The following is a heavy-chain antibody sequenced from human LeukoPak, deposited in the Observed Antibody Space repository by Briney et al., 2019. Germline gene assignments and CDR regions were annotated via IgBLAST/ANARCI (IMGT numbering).Heavy chain of an antibody. CDR2: INHSGST. J-gene: IGHJ5*02. CDR3: ARDPGFDP. Sequence: PSETQSLTCAVYGGSFSGYYWSWIRQPPGKGLEWIGEINHSGSTNYNPSLKSRVTISVDTSKNQFSLKLSSVTAADTAVYYCARDPGFDPWGQGTLVTVSS. CDR1: GGSFSGYY. V-gene: IGHV4-34*01.